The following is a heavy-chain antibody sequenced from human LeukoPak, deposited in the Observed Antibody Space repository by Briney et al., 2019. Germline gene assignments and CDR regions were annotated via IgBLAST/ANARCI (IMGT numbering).Heavy chain of an antibody. CDR1: GGSFSGYY. D-gene: IGHD3-10*01. J-gene: IGHJ6*03. CDR3: ARGSYGYYGSGRYYYYDYYMDV. CDR2: INHSGST. V-gene: IGHV4-34*01. Sequence: PSVTLSLTCAVYGGSFSGYYWSWIRQPPGKGLEWIGEINHSGSTNYNPSLKSRVTISVDTSKNQFSLKLSSVTAADTAVYYCARGSYGYYGSGRYYYYDYYMDVWGKGTTVTVSS.